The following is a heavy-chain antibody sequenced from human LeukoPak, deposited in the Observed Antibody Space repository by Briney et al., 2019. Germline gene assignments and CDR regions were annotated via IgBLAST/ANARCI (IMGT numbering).Heavy chain of an antibody. CDR1: GGSISNYY. Sequence: SETLSLTCAVSGGSISNYYWSWIRQPAGKGLEWIGRIYTSGSTNYNPSLKSRVTISVDTSKNQFSLKLSSVTAADTAVYYCARGISSGWFDAFDIWGQGTMVTVSS. V-gene: IGHV4-4*07. CDR3: ARGISSGWFDAFDI. D-gene: IGHD6-19*01. CDR2: IYTSGST. J-gene: IGHJ3*02.